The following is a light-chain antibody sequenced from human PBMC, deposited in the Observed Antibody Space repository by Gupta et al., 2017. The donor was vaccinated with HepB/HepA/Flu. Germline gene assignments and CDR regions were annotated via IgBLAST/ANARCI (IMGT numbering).Light chain of an antibody. CDR2: GKS. J-gene: IGLJ3*02. CDR3: LPFYGSSNVWV. Sequence: QTVVTQEPSLTVSPGGPVTLTCASSTGAVTSDYYPNWFQQKPGQAPRLLIYGKSNKHSGTPARFSGSLFGGKAALTLSGVQPEEEADYYCLPFYGSSNVWVFGGGTKLTVL. V-gene: IGLV7-43*01. CDR1: TGAVTSDYY.